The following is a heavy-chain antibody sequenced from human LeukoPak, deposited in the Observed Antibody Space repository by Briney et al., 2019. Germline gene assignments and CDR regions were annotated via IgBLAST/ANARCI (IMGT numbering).Heavy chain of an antibody. J-gene: IGHJ6*02. Sequence: GVSLRLSCAASGFTSSSYVMTWGRQAPGKALEWVSVTSGSGGSTYYADSVKGRFTMSRDNSKNTLNLQMNSLRAEDTAVYYCAKGGVRGDPRYYYYGMDVWGQGTTVTVSS. V-gene: IGHV3-23*01. CDR3: AKGGVRGDPRYYYYGMDV. CDR1: GFTSSSYV. CDR2: TSGSGGST. D-gene: IGHD3-10*01.